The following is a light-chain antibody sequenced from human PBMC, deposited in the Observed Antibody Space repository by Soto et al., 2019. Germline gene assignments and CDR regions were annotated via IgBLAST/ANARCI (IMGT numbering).Light chain of an antibody. Sequence: EIVLTQSPATLSLSPGDRATLSCRASQSVSSYLAWYQQKPGQAPRLLIYDASNSATGIPARFSGSGSGTDFTLTISSLEPEDFAVYYCQQRTNWSSVTFGGGTKVDIK. CDR3: QQRTNWSSVT. CDR2: DAS. CDR1: QSVSSY. V-gene: IGKV3-11*01. J-gene: IGKJ4*01.